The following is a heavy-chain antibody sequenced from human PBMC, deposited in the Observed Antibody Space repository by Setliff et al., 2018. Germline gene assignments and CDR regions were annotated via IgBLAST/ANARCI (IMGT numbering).Heavy chain of an antibody. CDR1: GFSFSDYA. CDR3: AKDLSSDTAASYFFDL. CDR2: GSTGKT. V-gene: IGHV3-23*01. D-gene: IGHD5-18*01. Sequence: GGSLSLSCAASGFSFSDYAMSWVRQAPRKGLEWVSGGSTGKTDYADSVKGRFTMSRDSSTNTLYLQMNSLRGEDTAVYYCAKDLSSDTAASYFFDLWGQGTQVTVPQ. J-gene: IGHJ4*02.